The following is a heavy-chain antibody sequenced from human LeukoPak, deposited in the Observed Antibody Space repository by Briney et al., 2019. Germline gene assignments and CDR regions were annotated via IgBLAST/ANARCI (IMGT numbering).Heavy chain of an antibody. V-gene: IGHV3-21*01. CDR2: ISSSSSHI. J-gene: IGHJ6*02. CDR3: ARGRFDWLSYYYYYGMDV. Sequence: PGGSLRLSCAASGFTFSSYSMNWVRQAPGKGLEWVSSISSSSSHIYYADSVKGRFTISRDNAKNSLYLQMNSLRAEDTAVYYCARGRFDWLSYYYYYGMDVWGQGTTVTVSS. CDR1: GFTFSSYS. D-gene: IGHD3-9*01.